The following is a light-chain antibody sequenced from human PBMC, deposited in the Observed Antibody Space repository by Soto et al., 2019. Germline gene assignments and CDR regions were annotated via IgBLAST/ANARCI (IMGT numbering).Light chain of an antibody. V-gene: IGKV1-39*01. J-gene: IGKJ2*01. Sequence: DIQMTQSPSSLSASVGDRVTITCRASQSISNFLNWYQQKPRKPPNLLIYAASNLQSGVPSRFSGSGSGTDFTLTISSLQPEDFATYYCQQSFNTLYTFGQGTKLEIK. CDR3: QQSFNTLYT. CDR2: AAS. CDR1: QSISNF.